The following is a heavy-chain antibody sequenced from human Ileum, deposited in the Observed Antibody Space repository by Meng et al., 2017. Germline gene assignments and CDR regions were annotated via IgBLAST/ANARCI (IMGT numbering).Heavy chain of an antibody. V-gene: IGHV4-59*03. CDR3: AIGWGWTADH. D-gene: IGHD3-10*01. CDR1: GGSITHYY. CDR2: SHKTGGS. Sequence: QVQLQESGSGLVKPSETLSLTCSVSGGSITHYYLIWIRQSPGKGLEWLGNSHKTGGSNDNPSLSSRLTIWMDTSNNQFSLELTSLTAADTALYYCAIGWGWTADHWGQGSLVTVSS. J-gene: IGHJ5*02.